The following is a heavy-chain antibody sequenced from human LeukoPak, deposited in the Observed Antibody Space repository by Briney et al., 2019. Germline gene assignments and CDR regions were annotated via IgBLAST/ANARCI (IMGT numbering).Heavy chain of an antibody. Sequence: PGGPLRLSCAASGFTFSHYWLHWVRQAPGKGLVWLSRINSDGSGRNYADSVKGRFTISRDNAKNTLYLQMNSLRAEDTAVYYCASASSHRIAAGGDYWGQGTLVTVSS. J-gene: IGHJ4*02. CDR3: ASASSHRIAAGGDY. V-gene: IGHV3-74*01. CDR2: INSDGSGR. CDR1: GFTFSHYW. D-gene: IGHD6-13*01.